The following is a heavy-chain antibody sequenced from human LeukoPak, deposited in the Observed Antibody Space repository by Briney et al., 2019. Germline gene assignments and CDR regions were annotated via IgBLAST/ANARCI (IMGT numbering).Heavy chain of an antibody. J-gene: IGHJ6*02. CDR2: IIPIFGTA. CDR1: GGTFSSYA. Sequence: GASVKVSCKASGGTFSSYAISWVRQAPGQGLEWMGGIIPIFGTANYAQKFQGRVTITADGSTSTAYMELSSLRSEDTAVYYCARAAGGYSYGCLFSVQEAYYGMDVWGQGTTVTVSS. D-gene: IGHD5-18*01. CDR3: ARAAGGYSYGCLFSVQEAYYGMDV. V-gene: IGHV1-69*13.